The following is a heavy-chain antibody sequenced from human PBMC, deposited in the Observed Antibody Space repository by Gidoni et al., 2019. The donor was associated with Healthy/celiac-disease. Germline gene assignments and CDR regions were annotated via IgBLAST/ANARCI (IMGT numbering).Heavy chain of an antibody. CDR3: AKDGAGTPHYWYFDL. CDR1: GFTFSSYG. CDR2: ISGSGGST. V-gene: IGHV3-23*01. D-gene: IGHD6-19*01. Sequence: EVRLLASGGGLVLPGGSLGVSCAASGFTFSSYGRSWVRQAPGKGLEWVVAISGSGGSTYYADSVKGRFTISRDNSKNTLYLQMNSLRAEDTAVDYCAKDGAGTPHYWYFDLWGRGTLVTVSS. J-gene: IGHJ2*01.